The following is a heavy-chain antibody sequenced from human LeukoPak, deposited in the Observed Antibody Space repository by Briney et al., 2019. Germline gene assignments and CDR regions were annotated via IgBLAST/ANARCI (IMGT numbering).Heavy chain of an antibody. Sequence: PSETLSLTCTVSGGSINSYYWSWIRQPPGKGLEWIGYIYCSGSTNYNPSLKSRVTISVDTSKNQLSLKVSSVTAADTAVYYCARFSYGTSSDYWGQGTLVTVSS. D-gene: IGHD6-6*01. CDR2: IYCSGST. J-gene: IGHJ4*02. CDR3: ARFSYGTSSDY. V-gene: IGHV4-59*08. CDR1: GGSINSYY.